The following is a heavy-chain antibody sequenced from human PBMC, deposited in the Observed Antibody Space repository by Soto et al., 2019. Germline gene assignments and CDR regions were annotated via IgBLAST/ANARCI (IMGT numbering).Heavy chain of an antibody. D-gene: IGHD3-3*01. J-gene: IGHJ6*02. V-gene: IGHV3-33*01. CDR1: GFTFSSYG. Sequence: GGSLRLSCAASGFTFSSYGMHWVRQAPGKGLEWVAVIWYDGSNKYYADSVKGRFTISRDNSKNTLYLQMNSLRAEDTAVYYCARDRFHTIFGVVPYYYGMDVWGQGTTVTVSS. CDR3: ARDRFHTIFGVVPYYYGMDV. CDR2: IWYDGSNK.